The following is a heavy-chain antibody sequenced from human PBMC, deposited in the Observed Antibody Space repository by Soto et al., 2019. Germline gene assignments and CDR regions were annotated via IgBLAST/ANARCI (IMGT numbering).Heavy chain of an antibody. J-gene: IGHJ4*02. CDR2: IYWNDDK. V-gene: IGHV2-5*01. D-gene: IGHD1-20*01. CDR3: ARRRGYNWNNPAFDY. Sequence: QITLKESGPALVKPTQTLTLTCTFSGFSLSTSGVGVGWIRQPPGKAREWLALIYWNDDKKYSPSLKSRLGITKDTFRNRVVLTMTNVDPLDTATYYCARRRGYNWNNPAFDYWGQGAPFTVSS. CDR1: GFSLSTSGVG.